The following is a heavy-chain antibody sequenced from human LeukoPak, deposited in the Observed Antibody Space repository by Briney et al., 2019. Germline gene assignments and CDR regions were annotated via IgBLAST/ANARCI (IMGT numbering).Heavy chain of an antibody. CDR1: GGSITSYY. Sequence: SETLSLTCTVSGGSITSYYWGWIRQPPGKGLECIGYIYNTGSTDYNPSLKSRVTISVDTSKNQFSLKLSSVTAADTAVYYCARRRGYCSGTSCLIEFDYWGQGTLVTVSS. CDR2: IYNTGST. D-gene: IGHD2-2*01. CDR3: ARRRGYCSGTSCLIEFDY. J-gene: IGHJ4*02. V-gene: IGHV4-4*08.